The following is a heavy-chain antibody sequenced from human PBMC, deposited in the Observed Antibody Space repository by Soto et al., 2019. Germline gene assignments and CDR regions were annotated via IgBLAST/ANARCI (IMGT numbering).Heavy chain of an antibody. V-gene: IGHV3-48*03. CDR2: IGRRGSPI. CDR1: EFTLSSYE. J-gene: IGHJ3*02. D-gene: IGHD4-17*01. Sequence: EAQLVESGGGLVQPGGSLRLSCAAFEFTLSSYEMDWVRQAPGKGLEWVSHIGRRGSPIYYADSVKGRFTISRDNAKNSVFLQMNSLRPEDTAVYYCARVYDDYLIAAFDIWGQGTMVSVSS. CDR3: ARVYDDYLIAAFDI.